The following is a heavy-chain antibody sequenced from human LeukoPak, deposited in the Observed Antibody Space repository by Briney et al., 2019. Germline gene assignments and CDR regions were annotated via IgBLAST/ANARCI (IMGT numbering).Heavy chain of an antibody. CDR2: LKSKTGGGTI. J-gene: IGHJ6*02. D-gene: IGHD3-3*02. CDR3: TSPAFLGKSPYGLDV. Sequence: GGSLRLSCAVSGFTFSDAWMSWVRQAPGKGLEWVGRLKSKTGGGTIDYAAPVKGRFTISRDDSKNTLYLQMNSLKTEDTAVYYCTSPAFLGKSPYGLDVWGQGTTVTVSS. CDR1: GFTFSDAW. V-gene: IGHV3-15*01.